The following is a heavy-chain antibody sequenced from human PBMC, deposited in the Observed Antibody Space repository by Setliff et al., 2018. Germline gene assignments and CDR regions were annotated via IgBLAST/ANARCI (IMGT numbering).Heavy chain of an antibody. D-gene: IGHD2-15*01. V-gene: IGHV3-7*03. CDR3: AKDTDTSI. J-gene: IGHJ3*02. Sequence: PGGSLRLSCAASRFTFSNYWMSWVRQAPGKGLEWVANIKEDGSEKYYVDSVKGRFTISRDNSKNTLYLQMNSLRAEDTAVYYCAKDTDTSIWGQGTMVTVSS. CDR1: RFTFSNYW. CDR2: IKEDGSEK.